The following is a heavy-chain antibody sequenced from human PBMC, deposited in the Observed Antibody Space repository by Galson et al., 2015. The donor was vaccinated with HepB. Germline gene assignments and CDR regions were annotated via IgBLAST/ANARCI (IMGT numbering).Heavy chain of an antibody. J-gene: IGHJ4*02. CDR2: ISAYNGNT. V-gene: IGHV1-18*04. CDR3: ARDPPASYYDILTGYVVYFDY. CDR1: GYTFTSYG. D-gene: IGHD3-9*01. Sequence: QSGAEVKKPGASVKVSCKASGYTFTSYGISWVRQAPGQGLEWMGWISAYNGNTNYAQKLQGRVTMTTDTSTSTAYMELRSLRSDDTAVYYCARDPPASYYDILTGYVVYFDYWGQGTLVTVSS.